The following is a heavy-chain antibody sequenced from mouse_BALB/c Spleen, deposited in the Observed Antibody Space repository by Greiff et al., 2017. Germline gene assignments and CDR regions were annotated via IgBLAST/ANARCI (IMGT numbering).Heavy chain of an antibody. J-gene: IGHJ4*01. CDR3: SREGGYYDAMDY. CDR2: IYPGNSDT. D-gene: IGHD2-2*01. V-gene: IGHV1-5*01. CDR1: GYSFTSYW. Sequence: VQLKQSGTVLARPGASVKMSCKASGYSFTSYWMHWVKQRPGQGLEWIGAIYPGNSDTSYNQKFKGKAKLTAVTSASTAYMELSSLTNEDSAVYYCSREGGYYDAMDYWGQGTSVTVSS.